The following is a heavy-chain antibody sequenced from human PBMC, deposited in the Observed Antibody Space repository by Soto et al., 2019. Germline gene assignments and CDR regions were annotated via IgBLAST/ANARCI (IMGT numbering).Heavy chain of an antibody. CDR3: ARHGSHDYGDYVDY. CDR2: IYYSGST. V-gene: IGHV4-59*08. CDR1: GGSISSYY. Sequence: PSETLSLTCTVSGGSISSYYWSWIRQPPGKGLEWIGYIYYSGSTNYNPSLKSRVTISVDTSKNQFSLKLSSVTAADTAVYYCARHGSHDYGDYVDYWGQGTLVTVSS. J-gene: IGHJ4*02. D-gene: IGHD4-17*01.